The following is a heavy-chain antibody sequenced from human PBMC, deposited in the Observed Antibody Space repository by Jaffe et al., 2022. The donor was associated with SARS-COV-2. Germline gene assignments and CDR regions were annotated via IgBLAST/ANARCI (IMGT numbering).Heavy chain of an antibody. Sequence: EVQLVESGGGLVQPGGSLRLSCAASGFTFSSYWMSWVRQAPGKGLEWVANIKQDGSEKYYVDSVKGRFTISRDNAKNSLYLQMNSLRAEDTAVYYCARDNNRPIAVAGIVSGVYYYGMDVWGQGTTVTVSS. CDR2: IKQDGSEK. D-gene: IGHD6-19*01. CDR1: GFTFSSYW. CDR3: ARDNNRPIAVAGIVSGVYYYGMDV. J-gene: IGHJ6*02. V-gene: IGHV3-7*01.